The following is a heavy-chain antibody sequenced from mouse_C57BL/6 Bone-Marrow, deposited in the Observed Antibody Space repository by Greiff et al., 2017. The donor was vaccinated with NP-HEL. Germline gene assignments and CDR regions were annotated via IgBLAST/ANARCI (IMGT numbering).Heavy chain of an antibody. Sequence: EVKLMESGEGLVKPGGSLKLSCAASGFTFSSYAMSWVRQTPEKRLEWVAYISSGGDYIYYADTVKGRFTISRDNARNTLYLQMSSLKSEDTAMYYCTRRYDYDWYFDVWGTGTTVTVSS. D-gene: IGHD2-4*01. CDR1: GFTFSSYA. J-gene: IGHJ1*03. CDR2: ISSGGDYI. CDR3: TRRYDYDWYFDV. V-gene: IGHV5-9-1*02.